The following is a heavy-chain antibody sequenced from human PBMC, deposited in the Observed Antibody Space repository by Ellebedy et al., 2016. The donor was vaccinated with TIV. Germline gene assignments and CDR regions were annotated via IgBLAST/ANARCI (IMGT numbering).Heavy chain of an antibody. Sequence: MPSETLSLTCSVSGGSIISYYWGWIRQPPGKGLEWNGHIYYTGNTIYNPSIKRRVTISVDTSKNQVSLKLNSVTAADTAVYYCARRVIRFEYFDFWGQGRLVTVAS. CDR3: ARRVIRFEYFDF. CDR2: IYYTGNT. D-gene: IGHD3-10*01. V-gene: IGHV4-59*08. J-gene: IGHJ4*02. CDR1: GGSIISYY.